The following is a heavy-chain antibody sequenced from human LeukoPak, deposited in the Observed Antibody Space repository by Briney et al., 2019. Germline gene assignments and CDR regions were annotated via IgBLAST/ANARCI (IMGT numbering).Heavy chain of an antibody. J-gene: IGHJ2*01. D-gene: IGHD4-17*01. V-gene: IGHV4-38-2*01. CDR1: GYSISSGYY. CDR2: IYHSGST. CDR3: ARHVLLGGDYDHWYFDL. Sequence: SETLSLTCAVSGYSISSGYYWGWIRQPPGKGLEWIGSIYHSGSTYYNPSLKSRVTISVDTSKNQFSLKLSSVTAADTAVYYCARHVLLGGDYDHWYFDLWGRGTLVTVSS.